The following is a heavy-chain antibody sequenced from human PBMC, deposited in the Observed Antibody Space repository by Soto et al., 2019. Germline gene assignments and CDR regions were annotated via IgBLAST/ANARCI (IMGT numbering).Heavy chain of an antibody. J-gene: IGHJ6*04. CDR1: GFTFSSYA. Sequence: EVQLLESGGGLVQPGGSLRLSCAASGFTFSSYAMSWVRQAPGKGLEWVSAISGSGGSTYYADSVKGRFTISRDNSKNTLYLQMNSLRAEDTAVYYCAKDRFIRRRQVSAHYAMDVWGKGTTVTVSS. CDR2: ISGSGGST. V-gene: IGHV3-23*01. CDR3: AKDRFIRRRQVSAHYAMDV. D-gene: IGHD3-10*01.